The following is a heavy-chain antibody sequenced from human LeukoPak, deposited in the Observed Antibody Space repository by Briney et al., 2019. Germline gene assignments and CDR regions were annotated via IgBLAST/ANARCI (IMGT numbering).Heavy chain of an antibody. V-gene: IGHV3-21*01. D-gene: IGHD2-21*02. J-gene: IGHJ5*02. CDR1: GFTFSSYS. CDR3: ARDQNSGVYCGGDCYYPGWFDP. CDR2: ISGSSSYI. Sequence: GGSLRLSCAASGFTFSSYSMNWVRQAPGKGLEWVSSISGSSSYIYYADSVKGRFTISRDNAKNSLYLQMNSLRAEDTAVYYCARDQNSGVYCGGDCYYPGWFDPWGQGTLVTVSS.